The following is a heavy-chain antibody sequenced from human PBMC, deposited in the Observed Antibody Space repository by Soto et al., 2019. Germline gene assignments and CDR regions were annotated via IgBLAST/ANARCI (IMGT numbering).Heavy chain of an antibody. J-gene: IGHJ3*02. CDR2: IYYIGST. CDR1: GGSISSGGYY. CDR3: ARYCSSTSCYSTYAFDI. D-gene: IGHD2-2*01. Sequence: QVQLQESGPGLVKPSQTLSLTCTVSGGSISSGGYYWSWIRQHPGKGLEWIGYIYYIGSTYYNPSLKSRVTISVDTSKNQFSLKLSSVTAADTAVYYCARYCSSTSCYSTYAFDIWGQGTMVTVSS. V-gene: IGHV4-31*03.